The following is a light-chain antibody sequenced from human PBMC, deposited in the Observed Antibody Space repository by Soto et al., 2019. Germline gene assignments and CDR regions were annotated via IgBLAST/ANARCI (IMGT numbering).Light chain of an antibody. CDR2: GNT. CDR3: QSYDHSPSAGWV. J-gene: IGLJ3*02. Sequence: QSVLAQPPSVSGAPGQRVTISCTGSSSNIGAGYAVHWYQQLPGTAPKLLIYGNTNRPSGVPDRFSASKSGTSASLAITVLQAEDEADYYCQSYDHSPSAGWVFGGGTKVTVL. V-gene: IGLV1-40*01. CDR1: SSNIGAGYA.